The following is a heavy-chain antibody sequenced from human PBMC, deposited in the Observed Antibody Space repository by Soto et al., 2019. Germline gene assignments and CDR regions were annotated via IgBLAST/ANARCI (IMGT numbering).Heavy chain of an antibody. CDR1: GFSFSNYG. D-gene: IGHD4-17*01. Sequence: EAQLLESGGGLVQPGGSLRLSCAASGFSFSNYGLNWVRQAPGKGLEWVSGMSGSTGTTDYADSVKGRFTISRDNAKNSLYLQMNSLRDEDTAVYYCAMLPTVTTWDAFDIWGQGTMVTVSS. CDR2: MSGSTGTT. V-gene: IGHV3-23*01. J-gene: IGHJ3*02. CDR3: AMLPTVTTWDAFDI.